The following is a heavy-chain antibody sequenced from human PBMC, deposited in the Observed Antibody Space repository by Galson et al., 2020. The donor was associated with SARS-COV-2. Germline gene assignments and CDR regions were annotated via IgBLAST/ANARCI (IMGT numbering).Heavy chain of an antibody. V-gene: IGHV4-4*07. Sequence: ASETLSLTCTVYGGSISSYYWSWIRQPAGKGLEWIGRIYTSGRTNYNPSLKSRVTMSVDTSKNQFSLKLSSVTAADTAVYYCARDAFGPRDGYNYLEGYYYGMDVWGQWTTVTVSS. D-gene: IGHD5-12*01. CDR1: GGSISSYY. J-gene: IGHJ6*02. CDR3: ARDAFGPRDGYNYLEGYYYGMDV. CDR2: IYTSGRT.